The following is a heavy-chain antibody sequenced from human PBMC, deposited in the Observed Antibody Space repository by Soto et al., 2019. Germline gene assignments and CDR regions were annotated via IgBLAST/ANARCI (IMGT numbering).Heavy chain of an antibody. V-gene: IGHV3-30-3*01. Sequence: GGSLRLSCAASGFTFNSYAMHWVRQAPGKGLEWVAIISYDGSIKYYADSVKDRFTISRDNSKNTLYLQMSSLRIEDTAVYYCARRYYDSSGYHSGYYYGMDVWGQGTTVTVSS. CDR2: ISYDGSIK. J-gene: IGHJ6*02. D-gene: IGHD3-22*01. CDR1: GFTFNSYA. CDR3: ARRYYDSSGYHSGYYYGMDV.